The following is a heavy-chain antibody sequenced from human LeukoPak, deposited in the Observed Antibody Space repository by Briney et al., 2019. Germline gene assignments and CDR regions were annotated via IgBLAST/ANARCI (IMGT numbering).Heavy chain of an antibody. CDR3: AQLGSTGRFDY. Sequence: PGGSLRLSCAASGFTFDDYAMHWVRQAPGKGLEWVSGISWNSGSIGYADSVKGRFTISRDNAKNSLYLQMNSLRAEDTALYYCAQLGSTGRFDYWGQGTLVTVSS. V-gene: IGHV3-9*01. CDR1: GFTFDDYA. D-gene: IGHD3-16*01. CDR2: ISWNSGSI. J-gene: IGHJ4*02.